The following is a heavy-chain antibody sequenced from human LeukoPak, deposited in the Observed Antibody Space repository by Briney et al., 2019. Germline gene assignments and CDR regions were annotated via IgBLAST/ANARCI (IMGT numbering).Heavy chain of an antibody. D-gene: IGHD1-26*01. Sequence: GGSLRLSCAASGFTFSSYGMHWVRQAPGKGLEWVAVISYDGGNKYYADSVKGRFTISRDNSKNTLYLQMNSLRAEDTAVYYCAKDRSGSYFDYWGQGTLVTVSS. CDR1: GFTFSSYG. J-gene: IGHJ4*02. CDR3: AKDRSGSYFDY. CDR2: ISYDGGNK. V-gene: IGHV3-30*18.